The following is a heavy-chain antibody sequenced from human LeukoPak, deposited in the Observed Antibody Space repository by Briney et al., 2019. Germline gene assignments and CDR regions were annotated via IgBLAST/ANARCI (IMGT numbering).Heavy chain of an antibody. V-gene: IGHV3-23*01. Sequence: PGGSLRLSCAASGFTFSSYAMSWVRQAPGKGLEWVSAISGSGGSTYYADSVKGRFTNSRDTSKNTLYLQMHSLRAEDTAVYYCASPGYCSGSIGYSGYFQHWGQGTLVTVSS. CDR2: ISGSGGST. CDR3: ASPGYCSGSIGYSGYFQH. D-gene: IGHD2-15*01. CDR1: GFTFSSYA. J-gene: IGHJ1*01.